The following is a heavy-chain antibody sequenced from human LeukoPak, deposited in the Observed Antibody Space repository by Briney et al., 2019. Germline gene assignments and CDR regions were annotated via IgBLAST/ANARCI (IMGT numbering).Heavy chain of an antibody. Sequence: GGSLRLSCAASGFTFDDYAMHWVRQAPGKGLGWVLGISWNSGSIGYADSVKGRFTISRDNAKNSLYLQMNSLRAEDTALYYCAKGTRIAAAGSFDYWGQGTLVTVSS. CDR3: AKGTRIAAAGSFDY. CDR1: GFTFDDYA. J-gene: IGHJ4*02. D-gene: IGHD6-13*01. CDR2: ISWNSGSI. V-gene: IGHV3-9*01.